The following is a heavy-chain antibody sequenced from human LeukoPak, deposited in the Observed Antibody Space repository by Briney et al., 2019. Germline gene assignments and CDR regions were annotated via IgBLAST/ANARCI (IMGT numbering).Heavy chain of an antibody. D-gene: IGHD1-26*01. CDR2: ISAYNGNT. Sequence: GASVKVSCKASGYTFTSYGISWVRQAPGQGLEWMGWISAYNGNTNYAQKLQGRVTMTTDTSTSTAYMELRSLRSDDTAVYYCARDAGSGSYGNYYYYYYRDVWGKGTTVTISS. CDR3: ARDAGSGSYGNYYYYYYRDV. CDR1: GYTFTSYG. J-gene: IGHJ6*03. V-gene: IGHV1-18*01.